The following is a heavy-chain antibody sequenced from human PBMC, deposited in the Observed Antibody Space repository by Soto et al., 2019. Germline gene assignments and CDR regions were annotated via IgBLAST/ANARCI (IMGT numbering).Heavy chain of an antibody. CDR1: GYTFTGYY. Sequence: ASVKVSYKASGYTFTGYYMHWVRQAPGQGLEWMGWINPNSGGTNYAQKFQGRVTMARDTSISTAYMELSRLRSDDTAVYYCARELIVEMATITWGQGTLVTVSS. J-gene: IGHJ5*02. CDR2: INPNSGGT. D-gene: IGHD5-12*01. CDR3: ARELIVEMATIT. V-gene: IGHV1-2*02.